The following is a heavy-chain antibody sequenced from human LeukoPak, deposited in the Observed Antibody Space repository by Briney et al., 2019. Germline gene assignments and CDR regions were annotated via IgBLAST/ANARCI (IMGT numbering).Heavy chain of an antibody. CDR1: GFTFSSYG. CDR3: ARVSRGNYYFDY. V-gene: IGHV3-30*02. Sequence: GGSLRLSCAASGFTFSSYGMHWVRQAPDKGLEWVAFIRYDGSNKYYADSVEGRFTISRDNAKNTLYLQMNSLRAEDTAVYYCARVSRGNYYFDYWGPGTLVTVSS. J-gene: IGHJ4*02. CDR2: IRYDGSNK.